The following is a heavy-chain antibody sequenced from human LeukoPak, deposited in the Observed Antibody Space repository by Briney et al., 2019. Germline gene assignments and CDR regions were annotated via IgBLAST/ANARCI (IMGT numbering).Heavy chain of an antibody. Sequence: SVKVSCKASGGTFSSYAISWVRQAPGQGLEWMGRIIPILGIANYAQRFQGRVTITADKSTSTAYMELSSLRSEDTAVYYCARDRVEMATIRDAFDIWGQGTMVTVSS. CDR2: IIPILGIA. J-gene: IGHJ3*02. CDR3: ARDRVEMATIRDAFDI. D-gene: IGHD5-24*01. CDR1: GGTFSSYA. V-gene: IGHV1-69*04.